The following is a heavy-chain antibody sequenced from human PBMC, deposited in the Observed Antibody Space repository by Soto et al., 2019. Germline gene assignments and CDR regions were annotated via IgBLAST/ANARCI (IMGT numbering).Heavy chain of an antibody. D-gene: IGHD4-17*01. V-gene: IGHV4-31*03. Sequence: QVQLQESGPGLVKPSQTLSLTCTVSGGSISSGGYYWSWIRQHPGKGLEWIGYIYYSGSTYYNPSLKSRVTISVDTSKNQFSLKLSSVTAADTAVYYCARDRRSGDYYYGMDVWGQGTTVTVSS. J-gene: IGHJ6*02. CDR1: GGSISSGGYY. CDR3: ARDRRSGDYYYGMDV. CDR2: IYYSGST.